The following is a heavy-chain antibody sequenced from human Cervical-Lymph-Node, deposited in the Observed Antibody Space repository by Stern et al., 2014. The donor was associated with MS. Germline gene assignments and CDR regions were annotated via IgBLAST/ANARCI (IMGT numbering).Heavy chain of an antibody. J-gene: IGHJ4*02. Sequence: QVQLVESGGGVVQPGRSLRLSCAASGFIFSNYAMHWVRQAPGKGLDWVAFVSNEGSKQFYADSVKGRFTISRDNANNTLYLQMNSLRLEDTAVYYCGRDTCRGGGCYFRYWGQGILITVSS. V-gene: IGHV3-30-3*01. CDR2: VSNEGSKQ. CDR1: GFIFSNYA. D-gene: IGHD2-15*01. CDR3: GRDTCRGGGCYFRY.